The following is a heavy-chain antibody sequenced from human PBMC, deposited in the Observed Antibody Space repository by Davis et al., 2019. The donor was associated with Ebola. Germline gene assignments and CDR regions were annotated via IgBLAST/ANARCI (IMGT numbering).Heavy chain of an antibody. Sequence: ASVKVSCKASGYTFTSYGITWVRQAPGQGLEWMGWISAFNGNTNYAQKLQDRVIMTTDTSTSTAYMELRSLRSDDTAVYYCARDVFKQQLLLGDAFDIWGQGTMLTVSS. V-gene: IGHV1-18*01. J-gene: IGHJ3*02. CDR1: GYTFTSYG. CDR3: ARDVFKQQLLLGDAFDI. D-gene: IGHD6-13*01. CDR2: ISAFNGNT.